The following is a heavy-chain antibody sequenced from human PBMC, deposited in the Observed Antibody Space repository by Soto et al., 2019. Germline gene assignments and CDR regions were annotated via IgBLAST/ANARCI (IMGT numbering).Heavy chain of an antibody. CDR1: GFTFSGSA. Sequence: PGGSLRLSCAASGFTFSGSAMHWVRQASGKGLEWVGRIRSKANSYATAYAASVKGRFTISRGDSKNTAYLQMNSLKTEDTAVYYCTSTTVKDYYYYGMDVWGQGTTVTVSS. V-gene: IGHV3-73*01. CDR3: TSTTVKDYYYYGMDV. J-gene: IGHJ6*02. CDR2: IRSKANSYAT. D-gene: IGHD4-17*01.